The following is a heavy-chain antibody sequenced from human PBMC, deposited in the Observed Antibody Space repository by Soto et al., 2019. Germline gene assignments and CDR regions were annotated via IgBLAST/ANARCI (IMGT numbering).Heavy chain of an antibody. CDR1: GDSINDYY. J-gene: IGHJ5*02. CDR3: ARGVPNTGYRSSWYENSFDP. CDR2: IYYSGST. V-gene: IGHV4-59*01. Sequence: TETLSLTCTVSGDSINDYYWNWIRKPPGKGLEWLGYIYYSGSTNYSPALKSRVTISVDTSKNQFSLKVTSVTAADTAVYYCARGVPNTGYRSSWYENSFDPWGQGPLVTVSS. D-gene: IGHD6-13*01.